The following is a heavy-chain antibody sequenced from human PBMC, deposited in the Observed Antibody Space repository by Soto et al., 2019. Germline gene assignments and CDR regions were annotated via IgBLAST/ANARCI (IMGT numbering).Heavy chain of an antibody. V-gene: IGHV4-4*02. CDR1: GGSISSSNW. CDR3: ARFIGRIAVFDY. D-gene: IGHD6-13*01. Sequence: QVQLQESGPGLVKPSGTLSLTCAVSGGSISSSNWWSWVRQPPGKGLEWIGEIYHSGSTNYNPSLMSRVTISVDKSKNQFSLKLSSVTAADTAVYDCARFIGRIAVFDYWGQGTLVTVSS. J-gene: IGHJ4*02. CDR2: IYHSGST.